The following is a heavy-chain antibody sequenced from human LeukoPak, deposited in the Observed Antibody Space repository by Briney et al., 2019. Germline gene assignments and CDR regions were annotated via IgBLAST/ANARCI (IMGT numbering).Heavy chain of an antibody. Sequence: GASVKVSCKTSGGTFSSDIISWVRQAPGQGLEWMGEIIPIFSTTNYAQKFQGRVTITADESTSTAYMELNSLRAEDTAVYYCAKDIILGFGGSQAPGAYWGQGTLVTVSS. CDR3: AKDIILGFGGSQAPGAY. CDR2: IIPIFSTT. CDR1: GGTFSSDI. D-gene: IGHD1-26*01. V-gene: IGHV1-69*01. J-gene: IGHJ4*02.